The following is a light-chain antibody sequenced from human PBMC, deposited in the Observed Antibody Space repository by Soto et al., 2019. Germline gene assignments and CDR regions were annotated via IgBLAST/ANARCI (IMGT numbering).Light chain of an antibody. V-gene: IGKV1-6*01. CDR3: LQDHDDSWT. CDR2: APS. CDR1: RVIGSD. Sequence: ATQVTQSPSSLSASVGDRITITRRAGRVIGSDLSWYQQNPGKAPTLLIYAPSNLQSGFPSRFRGSRSATEFTLPVSSLQPQDFAPSYCLQDHDDSWTFGQGTTVDI. J-gene: IGKJ1*01.